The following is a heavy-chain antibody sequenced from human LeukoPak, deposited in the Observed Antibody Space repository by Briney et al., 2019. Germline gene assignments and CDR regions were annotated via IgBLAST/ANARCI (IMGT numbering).Heavy chain of an antibody. Sequence: ASVKVSCKASGYTFTSYGISWVRQAPGQGLEWMGWISAYNGNTNYAQKLQGRVTMTTDTSTGTAYMELRSLRSDDTAVYYCARVPSRITMIVVADWFDPWGQGTLVTVSS. D-gene: IGHD3-22*01. J-gene: IGHJ5*02. CDR3: ARVPSRITMIVVADWFDP. CDR2: ISAYNGNT. V-gene: IGHV1-18*01. CDR1: GYTFTSYG.